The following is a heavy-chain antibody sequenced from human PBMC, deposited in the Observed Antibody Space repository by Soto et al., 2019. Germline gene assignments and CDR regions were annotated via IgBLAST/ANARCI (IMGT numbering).Heavy chain of an antibody. Sequence: ASVQVSCKVSGYTLTELSMHWVRQAPGKGLEWMGGFDPEDGETSYAQKFQGRVTMTEDTSTDTAYMEMSSLRSEDTAVYYCATEHIAAAGSPVAYGGQGTLVTVPQ. D-gene: IGHD6-13*01. CDR2: FDPEDGET. V-gene: IGHV1-24*01. CDR3: ATEHIAAAGSPVAY. CDR1: GYTLTELS. J-gene: IGHJ4*02.